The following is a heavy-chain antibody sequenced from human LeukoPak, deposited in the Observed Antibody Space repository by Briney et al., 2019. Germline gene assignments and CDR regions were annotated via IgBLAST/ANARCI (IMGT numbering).Heavy chain of an antibody. V-gene: IGHV4-59*01. Sequence: PSETLSLTCTVSGGSISSYYWSWIRQPPGKGLEWIGYIYYSGSTNYNPSLKSRVTISVDTSKNQFSLKLSSVTAADTAVYYCASSNADYYDSSGYSLDFQHWGQGTLVTVSS. CDR3: ASSNADYYDSSGYSLDFQH. J-gene: IGHJ1*01. CDR1: GGSISSYY. CDR2: IYYSGST. D-gene: IGHD3-22*01.